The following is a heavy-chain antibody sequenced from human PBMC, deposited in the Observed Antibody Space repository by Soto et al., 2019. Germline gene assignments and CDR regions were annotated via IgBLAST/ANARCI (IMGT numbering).Heavy chain of an antibody. CDR1: GYTVTSFS. D-gene: IGHD6-19*01. V-gene: IGHV1-3*01. J-gene: IGHJ3*02. Sequence: QVHLVQSGAEVKKPGASVKVSCKASGYTVTSFSMQWVRQAPGQRLEWMGWINAGNGNTKYSQKFQNKVTITRDTSASTVYMELSSLRSEDTAVYYCAITEQWLKNGAFDIWGKGT. CDR3: AITEQWLKNGAFDI. CDR2: INAGNGNT.